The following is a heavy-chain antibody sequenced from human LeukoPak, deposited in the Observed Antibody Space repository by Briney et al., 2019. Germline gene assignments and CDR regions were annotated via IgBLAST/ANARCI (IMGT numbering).Heavy chain of an antibody. J-gene: IGHJ4*02. D-gene: IGHD3-10*01. Sequence: GGSLRLSCAASGFSFSSFGMSWVRQAPGKGLEWVSYISSSGSTIYYADSVKGRFTISRDNAKNSVYLQMNSLRAEDTAVYYCARLSEMLRGPEVIYYFEHWGQGTLVTVSS. CDR1: GFSFSSFG. CDR3: ARLSEMLRGPEVIYYFEH. CDR2: ISSSGSTI. V-gene: IGHV3-48*04.